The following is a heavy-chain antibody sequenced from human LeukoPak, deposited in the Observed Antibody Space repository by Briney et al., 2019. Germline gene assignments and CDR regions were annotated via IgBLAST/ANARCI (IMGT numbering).Heavy chain of an antibody. Sequence: PSETLSLTCTVSGGSISSYYWSWIRQPPGKGLEWIGSIYYSGSTYYNPSLKSRVTISVDTSKNQFSLKLSSVTAADTAVYYCAGYCSSTSCSHYYYGMDVWGQGTTVTVSS. CDR3: AGYCSSTSCSHYYYGMDV. CDR2: IYYSGST. V-gene: IGHV4-59*05. CDR1: GGSISSYY. D-gene: IGHD2-2*01. J-gene: IGHJ6*02.